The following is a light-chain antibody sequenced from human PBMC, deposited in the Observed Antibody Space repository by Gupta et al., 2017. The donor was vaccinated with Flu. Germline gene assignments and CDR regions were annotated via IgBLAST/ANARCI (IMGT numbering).Light chain of an antibody. J-gene: IGKJ1*01. CDR1: QCRSSW. V-gene: IGKV1-12*01. CDR3: QQANRMPRT. CDR2: TAS. Sequence: PSSVSASVGDRVTITCRASQCRSSWLALYQQKPGTPPPLLIQTASILQSGVPSRVSGSASGTDFTPNISSLKPEDFATYYCQQANRMPRTFGQGTKVEIK.